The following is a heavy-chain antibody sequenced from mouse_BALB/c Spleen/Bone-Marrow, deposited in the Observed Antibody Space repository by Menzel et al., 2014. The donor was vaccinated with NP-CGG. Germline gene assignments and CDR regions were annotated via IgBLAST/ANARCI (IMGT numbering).Heavy chain of an antibody. CDR3: ARRVPYHFDY. Sequence: QVQLQQSAAELARPGASVKMSRKASGYTLXSYTMHWVRQRPGQGLGWIGYINPNSGYTEYNQKFKDKTTLTADTSSNTAYLLLSSLTSEDSAVYYCARRVPYHFDYWGQGTTLTVSS. D-gene: IGHD2-10*01. CDR1: GYTLXSYT. J-gene: IGHJ2*01. CDR2: INPNSGYT. V-gene: IGHV1-4*02.